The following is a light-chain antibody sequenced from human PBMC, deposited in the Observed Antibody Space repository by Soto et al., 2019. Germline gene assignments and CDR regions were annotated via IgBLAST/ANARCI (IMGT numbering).Light chain of an antibody. J-gene: IGKJ1*01. CDR3: QQRTSWPRT. CDR2: GAS. V-gene: IGKV3-11*01. CDR1: QSVSSY. Sequence: EIVLTQSPATLSLSPGERATLSCRASQSVSSYVAWYQQKAGQAPRLLIYGASNRATGIPARFSGSGSGTDFTLTISRLKPEDFAVYYCQQRTSWPRTFGLGTKVDIK.